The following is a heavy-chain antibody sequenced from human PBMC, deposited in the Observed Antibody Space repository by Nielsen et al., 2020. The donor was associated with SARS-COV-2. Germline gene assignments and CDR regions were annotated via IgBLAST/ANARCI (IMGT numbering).Heavy chain of an antibody. V-gene: IGHV3-30*04. CDR3: ARDITMIDDY. CDR2: ISYDGSNK. CDR1: GFTFSSYA. Sequence: GGSLRLSCAASGFTFSSYAMHWVRQAPGKGLEWVAVISYDGSNKYYADSVKGRFTISRDNAKNSLYLQMNSLRAEDTAVYYCARDITMIDDYWGQGTLVTVSS. J-gene: IGHJ4*02. D-gene: IGHD3-22*01.